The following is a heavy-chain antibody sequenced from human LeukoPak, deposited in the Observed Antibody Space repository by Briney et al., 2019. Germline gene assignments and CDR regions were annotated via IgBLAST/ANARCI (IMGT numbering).Heavy chain of an antibody. V-gene: IGHV1-18*01. D-gene: IGHD4-17*01. CDR3: ASNNLNYGDYGWFDP. CDR1: GYTFTNYG. J-gene: IGHJ5*02. CDR2: ISAYNGNT. Sequence: ASVKVSCKASGYTFTNYGISWVRQAPGQGLEWMGWISAYNGNTNYAQNLQGRVTMTTDTSTSTAYMELSSLRSEDTAVYYCASNNLNYGDYGWFDPWGQGTLVTVSS.